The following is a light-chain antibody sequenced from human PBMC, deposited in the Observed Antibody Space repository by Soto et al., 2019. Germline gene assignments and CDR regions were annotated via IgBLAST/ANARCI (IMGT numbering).Light chain of an antibody. J-gene: IGKJ1*01. CDR3: QQYNSYSEA. V-gene: IGKV2-28*01. Sequence: DIVMTQSPLSLPVTPGEPASISCRSSQSLQHSNGYNYLDWYFQKPGKVPKLLIFDASTLQTGVPSRFGGGGSGTEFTLTISGLQPDDFATYYCQQYNSYSEAFGQGTKVDIK. CDR2: DAS. CDR1: QSLQHSNGYNY.